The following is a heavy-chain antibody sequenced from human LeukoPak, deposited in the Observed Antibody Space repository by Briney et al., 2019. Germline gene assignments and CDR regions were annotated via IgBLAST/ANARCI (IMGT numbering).Heavy chain of an antibody. V-gene: IGHV4-39*07. CDR2: INYSGST. Sequence: PSQTLSLTCAVSGDSISSSNYYWGWIRQPPGKGLEWIGSINYSGSTYYNPSLKSRVTISVDTSKNQFSLKLSSVTAADTAVYYCARALSGSYSQYFQHWGQGTLVTVSS. D-gene: IGHD1-26*01. CDR1: GDSISSSNYY. CDR3: ARALSGSYSQYFQH. J-gene: IGHJ1*01.